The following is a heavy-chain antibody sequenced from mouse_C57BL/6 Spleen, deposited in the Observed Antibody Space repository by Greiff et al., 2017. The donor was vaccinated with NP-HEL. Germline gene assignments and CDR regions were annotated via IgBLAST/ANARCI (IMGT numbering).Heavy chain of an antibody. D-gene: IGHD1-1*02. J-gene: IGHJ2*01. V-gene: IGHV1-82*01. Sequence: VQRVESGPELVKPGASVKISCKASGYAFSSSWMNRVKQRPGTGLEWVGRIYPGDGDTNYNGKFKGKATLTADKSSSTVYMHLSSLAYEDSAVYFSARDTTVVFDYWGQGTTLTVSA. CDR2: IYPGDGDT. CDR1: GYAFSSSW. CDR3: ARDTTVVFDY.